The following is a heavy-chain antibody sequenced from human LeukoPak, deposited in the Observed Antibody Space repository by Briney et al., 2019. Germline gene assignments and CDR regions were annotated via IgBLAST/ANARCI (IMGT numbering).Heavy chain of an antibody. CDR1: GFTFSSYS. J-gene: IGHJ3*01. CDR3: ARDFGPRLYAFDV. D-gene: IGHD3-16*01. V-gene: IGHV3-48*04. Sequence: GGSLRPSCAASGFTFSSYSMNWVRQAPGKGLEWLSYISVSSRNVIDYADSVKGRFTISRDDAKNSLYLQMNSLRAEDTAVYFCARDFGPRLYAFDVWGQGTMITVSS. CDR2: ISVSSRNVI.